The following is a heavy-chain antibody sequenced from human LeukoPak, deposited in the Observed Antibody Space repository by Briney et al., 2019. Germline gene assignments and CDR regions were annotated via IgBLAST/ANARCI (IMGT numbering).Heavy chain of an antibody. CDR3: AKDLAAGSYYYYYMDV. D-gene: IGHD6-13*01. Sequence: GGSLRLSCAASGFTFSTYAMSWVRQAPGKGLEWVSSIRGTGGTTYYAESVKGRFTISRDNSKNTLYLQMNSLRAEDTAVYYCAKDLAAGSYYYYYMDVWGKGTTVTVSS. CDR2: IRGTGGTT. CDR1: GFTFSTYA. V-gene: IGHV3-23*01. J-gene: IGHJ6*03.